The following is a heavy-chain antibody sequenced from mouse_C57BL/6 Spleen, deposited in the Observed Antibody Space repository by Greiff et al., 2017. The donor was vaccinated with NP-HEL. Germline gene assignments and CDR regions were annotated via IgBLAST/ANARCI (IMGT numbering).Heavy chain of an antibody. J-gene: IGHJ4*01. CDR3: ARQYYGSSYVGYAMDY. V-gene: IGHV2-6-1*01. D-gene: IGHD1-1*01. CDR2: IWSDGST. Sequence: VHLVESGPGLVAPSQSLSITCTVSGFSLTSYGVHWVRQPPGKGLEWLVVIWSDGSTTYNSALKSRLSISKDNSKSQVFLKMNSLQTDDTAMYYCARQYYGSSYVGYAMDYWGQGTSVTVSS. CDR1: GFSLTSYG.